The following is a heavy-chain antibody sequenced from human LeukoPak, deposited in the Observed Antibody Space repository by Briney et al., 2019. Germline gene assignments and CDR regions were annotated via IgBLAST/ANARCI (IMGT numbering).Heavy chain of an antibody. D-gene: IGHD3-16*01. V-gene: IGHV3-15*01. J-gene: IGHJ4*02. CDR3: TTDYYGLRLGESLLYIDY. Sequence: GGSLRLSCAASGFTLSNAWMSWVRQAPGKGLEWVGGIKSKTDGGTTDNAAPVKGRVTTSRDDSKKTLYRQMNSLKSEDTAMYYCTTDYYGLRLGESLLYIDYWGQGTLVTVPP. CDR1: GFTLSNAW. CDR2: IKSKTDGGTT.